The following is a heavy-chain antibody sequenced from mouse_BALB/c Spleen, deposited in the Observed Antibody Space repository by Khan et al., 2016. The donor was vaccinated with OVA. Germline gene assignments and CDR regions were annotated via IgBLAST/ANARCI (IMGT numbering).Heavy chain of an antibody. CDR2: ISYSGRT. D-gene: IGHD4-1*01. CDR1: GYSITSDYA. CDR3: AMGRTY. V-gene: IGHV3-2*02. Sequence: EVQLQESGPGLVKPSQSLSLTCTVTGYSITSDYAWNWIRQFPGNKLEWMGYISYSGRTSYNPSLKSRISVTRDTSKKQFFLQLNSVTTADTATYYCAMGRTYWGQGTLVTVSA. J-gene: IGHJ3*01.